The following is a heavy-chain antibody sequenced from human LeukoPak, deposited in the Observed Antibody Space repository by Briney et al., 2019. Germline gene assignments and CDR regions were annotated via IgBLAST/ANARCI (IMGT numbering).Heavy chain of an antibody. J-gene: IGHJ4*02. Sequence: SETLSLTCAVSGGSISSGGYSWSWIRQPPGKGLEWIGYIYYSGSTYYNPSLKSRVTISVDTSKFSLKLSSVTAADTAVYYCARRQLYSYGLDYWGQGTLVTVSS. CDR3: ARRQLYSYGLDY. CDR1: GGSISSGGYS. CDR2: IYYSGST. V-gene: IGHV4-30-4*07. D-gene: IGHD5-18*01.